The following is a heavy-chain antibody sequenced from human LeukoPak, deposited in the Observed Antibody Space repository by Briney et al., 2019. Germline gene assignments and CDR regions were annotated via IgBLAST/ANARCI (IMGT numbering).Heavy chain of an antibody. Sequence: SETLSLTCAVYGGSFSGYYWSWIRQPPGKGLEWIGEINHSGSTNYNPSLKSRVTISVDTSKNQFSLKLSSVTAADTAVYYCAGPRGYSYMRYYFDYWGLGTLVTVSS. V-gene: IGHV4-34*01. J-gene: IGHJ4*02. CDR2: INHSGST. CDR1: GGSFSGYY. D-gene: IGHD5-18*01. CDR3: AGPRGYSYMRYYFDY.